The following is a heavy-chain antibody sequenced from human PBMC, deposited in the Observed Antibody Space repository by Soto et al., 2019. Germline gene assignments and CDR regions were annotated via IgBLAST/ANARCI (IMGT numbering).Heavy chain of an antibody. CDR3: TTAPLRYFDWLLGTPYYYFDF. D-gene: IGHD3-9*01. Sequence: GGSLRLSCAASGFTFSNAWMSWVRQAPGKGLEWVGRIKSKTDGGTTDYAAPVKGRFTSSRDDSKNTLYLQMNSLKTEDTAVYYCTTAPLRYFDWLLGTPYYYFDFWGQGTLVTVSS. J-gene: IGHJ4*02. V-gene: IGHV3-15*01. CDR1: GFTFSNAW. CDR2: IKSKTDGGTT.